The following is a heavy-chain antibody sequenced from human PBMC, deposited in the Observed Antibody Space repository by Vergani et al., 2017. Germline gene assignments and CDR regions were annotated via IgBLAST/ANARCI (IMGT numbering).Heavy chain of an antibody. Sequence: QVPLQQWGAGLLKPSETLSLTCAVYGGSFSGYFWSWLRQPPGKGLEWIGEVNHSGSTIYNPSLKSRVTISVDTSKNQFSLKLSSVTAADTAVYYCARGKLVPYYCYYGIDVWGQGTTVTVSS. V-gene: IGHV4-34*01. J-gene: IGHJ6*02. CDR3: ARGKLVPYYCYYGIDV. CDR2: VNHSGST. D-gene: IGHD6-13*01. CDR1: GGSFSGYF.